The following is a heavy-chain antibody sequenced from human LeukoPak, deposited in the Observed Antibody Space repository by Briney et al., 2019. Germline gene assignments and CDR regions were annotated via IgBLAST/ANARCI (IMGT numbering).Heavy chain of an antibody. Sequence: GESLKISCKGSGYSFTSYWIGWVRQMPGKGLEWMGIIYPGDSDTRYGPSFQGQVTISADKSISTAYLQWSSLKASDTAMYYCARLSPNYYDSSGYPDYWGQGTLVTVSS. CDR3: ARLSPNYYDSSGYPDY. D-gene: IGHD3-22*01. CDR1: GYSFTSYW. J-gene: IGHJ4*02. CDR2: IYPGDSDT. V-gene: IGHV5-51*01.